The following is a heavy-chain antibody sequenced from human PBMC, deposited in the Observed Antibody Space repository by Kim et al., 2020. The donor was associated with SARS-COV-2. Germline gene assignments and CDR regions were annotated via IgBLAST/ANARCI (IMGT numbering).Heavy chain of an antibody. CDR3: ARDLRYGDSLALDF. D-gene: IGHD2-21*02. CDR1: GVSIDTNNW. V-gene: IGHV4-4*02. Sequence: SETLSLTCLVSGVSIDTNNWWTWVRQTPGKGLEWIGAIYDTETTDYNPSLKSRVTILMDKSKNEFSLKLTSVTAADTAVYYCARDLRYGDSLALDFWGPG. J-gene: IGHJ4*02. CDR2: IYDTETT.